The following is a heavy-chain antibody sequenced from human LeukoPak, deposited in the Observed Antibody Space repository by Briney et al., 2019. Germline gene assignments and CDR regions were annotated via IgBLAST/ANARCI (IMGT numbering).Heavy chain of an antibody. Sequence: SVKVSCKASGFSFSSSAMQWVRQARGQRLEWIGWIVVGSGNTNYAQKFQERVTITRDMSTSTAYMELSSLRSEDTAVYFCAADRRVYCSGGTCYVNWLDPWGQGTLVTVSS. CDR2: IVVGSGNT. CDR3: AADRRVYCSGGTCYVNWLDP. J-gene: IGHJ5*02. D-gene: IGHD2-15*01. CDR1: GFSFSSSA. V-gene: IGHV1-58*02.